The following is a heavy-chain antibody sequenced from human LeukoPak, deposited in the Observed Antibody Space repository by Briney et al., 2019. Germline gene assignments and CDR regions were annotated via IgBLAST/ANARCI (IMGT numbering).Heavy chain of an antibody. CDR3: ARTFRGAKAGLFDY. CDR2: IYYSGST. V-gene: IGHV4-31*03. D-gene: IGHD3-10*01. CDR1: GGSISSGGYY. Sequence: SQTLSLTCTVSGGSISSGGYYWSWIRQHPGKGLEWIGYIYYSGSTYYNPSLKSRVTISVDTSKNQFSLKLSSVTAADTAVYYCARTFRGAKAGLFDYWGQGTLVTVSS. J-gene: IGHJ4*02.